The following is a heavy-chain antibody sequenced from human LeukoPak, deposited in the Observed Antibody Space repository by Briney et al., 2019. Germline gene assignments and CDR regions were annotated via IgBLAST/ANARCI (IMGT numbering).Heavy chain of an antibody. CDR3: VRHAEQVYQMVDIK. J-gene: IGHJ4*02. CDR2: ITSDAGTI. D-gene: IGHD3-9*01. Sequence: GGSLRLSCATSGFIFSNYAMNWVRQAPGGGLEWISYITSDAGTINYADSVKGRFTISRDNVKNSLYLQMNSLTVEDTAVYYCVRHAEQVYQMVDIKWGQGTLVTVSS. V-gene: IGHV3-48*01. CDR1: GFIFSNYA.